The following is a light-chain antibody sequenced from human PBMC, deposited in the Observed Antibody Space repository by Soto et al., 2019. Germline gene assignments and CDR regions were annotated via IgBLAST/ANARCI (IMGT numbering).Light chain of an antibody. CDR2: SAS. V-gene: IGKV1-39*01. Sequence: DIQLTQSPSSLSASVGDRVTMTCRASRPIGTYLNWYRQKPGSAPKLLISSASTLQTGVPSRFSGSGSGTDFTLIISTLEPEDFATYFCQQSFSTPSITFGQGHDWRL. CDR1: RPIGTY. CDR3: QQSFSTPSIT. J-gene: IGKJ5*01.